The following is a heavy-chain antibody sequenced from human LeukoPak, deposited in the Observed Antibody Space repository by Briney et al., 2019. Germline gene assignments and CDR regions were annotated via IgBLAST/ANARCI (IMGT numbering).Heavy chain of an antibody. V-gene: IGHV4-59*01. CDR3: ARDSPQQLVFDY. CDR1: GGSISSYY. Sequence: PSETLSLTCTVSGGSISSYYWSWIRQPPGKGLEWIGYIYYSGSTNYNPSLKSRVTISVDTSKNQFSLKLSSVTAADTAVYYCARDSPQQLVFDYWGQGTLVTVSS. CDR2: IYYSGST. D-gene: IGHD6-13*01. J-gene: IGHJ4*02.